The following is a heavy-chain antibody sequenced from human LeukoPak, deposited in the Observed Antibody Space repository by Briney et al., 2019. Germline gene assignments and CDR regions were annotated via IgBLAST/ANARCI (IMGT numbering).Heavy chain of an antibody. D-gene: IGHD3-22*01. CDR3: ARDQDGGKYYYESSGYSH. V-gene: IGHV3-21*01. Sequence: NPGESLRLSCAASGFTFSSYGLNWVRQAPGKGLEWVSTISSGGHIYYEDSVKGRFTISRDNAKNSLYLQMNSLRAEDPAVYYCARDQDGGKYYYESSGYSHWGQGILVTVSS. J-gene: IGHJ4*02. CDR1: GFTFSSYG. CDR2: ISSGGHI.